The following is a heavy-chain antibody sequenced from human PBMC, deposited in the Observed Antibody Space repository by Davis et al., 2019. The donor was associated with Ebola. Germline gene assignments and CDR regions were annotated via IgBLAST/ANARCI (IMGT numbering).Heavy chain of an antibody. CDR1: GGSISSYY. D-gene: IGHD6-13*01. J-gene: IGHJ6*02. CDR3: ARQGSSSWYWGPPDYYYYYGMDV. CDR2: IYYSGST. V-gene: IGHV4-59*08. Sequence: PSETLSLTCTVSGGSISSYYWSWIRQPPGKGLEWIGYIYYSGSTNYNPSLKSRVTISVDTSKNQFSLKLSSVTAADTAVYYCARQGSSSWYWGPPDYYYYYGMDVWGQGTTVTVSS.